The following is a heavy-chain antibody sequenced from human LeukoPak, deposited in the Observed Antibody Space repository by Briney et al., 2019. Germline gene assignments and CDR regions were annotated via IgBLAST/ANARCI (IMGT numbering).Heavy chain of an antibody. CDR2: INSDGSST. Sequence: PGGSLRLSCAASGFTFSSYWMHWVRQAPGKGLVWVSRINSDGSSTSYADSVKGRFTISRDNAKNSLYLQMNSLRAEDTAVYYCASGIRVATYYYGSGSYGNDAFDIWGQGTMVTVSS. CDR3: ASGIRVATYYYGSGSYGNDAFDI. J-gene: IGHJ3*02. D-gene: IGHD3-10*01. V-gene: IGHV3-74*01. CDR1: GFTFSSYW.